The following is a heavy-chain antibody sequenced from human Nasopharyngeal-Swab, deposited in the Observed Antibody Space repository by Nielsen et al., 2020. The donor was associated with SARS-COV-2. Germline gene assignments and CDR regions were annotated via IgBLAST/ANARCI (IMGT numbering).Heavy chain of an antibody. Sequence: SVKVSGKASGGTFSSYAINWVRQAPGQGLEWMGGIIPIFGTANYAQKFQGRVTITADESTSTAYMELSSLRSEDTAVYYCARDGDRRERWLQFLDYWGQGTLVTVSS. CDR1: GGTFSSYA. J-gene: IGHJ4*02. CDR3: ARDGDRRERWLQFLDY. D-gene: IGHD5-24*01. V-gene: IGHV1-69*13. CDR2: IIPIFGTA.